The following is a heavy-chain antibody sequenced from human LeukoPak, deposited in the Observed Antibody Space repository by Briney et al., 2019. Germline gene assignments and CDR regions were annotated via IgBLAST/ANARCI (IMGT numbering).Heavy chain of an antibody. V-gene: IGHV4-30-2*01. D-gene: IGHD3-10*01. J-gene: IGHJ4*02. Sequence: SETLSLTCAVSGGSISSGGYSWSWIRQPPGKGLEWIGYIYHSGSTYYNPSLKSRVTISVDRSKNQFSLKLSSVTAADTAVYYCARVKGLGSPFDYWGQGTLVTVSS. CDR2: IYHSGST. CDR1: GGSISSGGYS. CDR3: ARVKGLGSPFDY.